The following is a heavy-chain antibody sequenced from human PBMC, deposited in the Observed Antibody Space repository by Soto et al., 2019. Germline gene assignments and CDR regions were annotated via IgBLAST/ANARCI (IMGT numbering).Heavy chain of an antibody. J-gene: IGHJ4*01. Sequence: ASVKVSCKVSGYTLTELSMHWVRQAPGQGLEWMGGFYPEDGETIYAQKFQGRVTMTEDTSTDTAYMELSSLRSEDTAVYYCATQGYYDRSGDRDYWGHGTLGNVSS. D-gene: IGHD3-22*01. CDR1: GYTLTELS. CDR3: ATQGYYDRSGDRDY. V-gene: IGHV1-24*01. CDR2: FYPEDGET.